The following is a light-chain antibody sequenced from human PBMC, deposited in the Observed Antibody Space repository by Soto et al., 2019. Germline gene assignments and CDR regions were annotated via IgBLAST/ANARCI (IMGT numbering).Light chain of an antibody. CDR3: QQSYSTTWT. CDR1: QSISSY. Sequence: IHMTDAPSSLSASLLYRVTITCLASQSISSYLNWYQQKPGKAPNRLIYAASSLQSGVPSRFSGSGSGTEFTLTISSLQPEDFATYYCQQSYSTTWTFGQGTKVDIK. CDR2: AAS. J-gene: IGKJ1*01. V-gene: IGKV1-39*01.